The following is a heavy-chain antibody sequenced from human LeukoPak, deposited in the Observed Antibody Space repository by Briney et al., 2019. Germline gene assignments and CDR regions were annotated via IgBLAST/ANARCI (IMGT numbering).Heavy chain of an antibody. CDR1: GGSFSGYY. CDR2: INHSGTT. D-gene: IGHD3-3*01. V-gene: IGHV4-34*01. CDR3: ARASAIRFLEWLPDY. Sequence: PSETLSLTCVVYGGSFSGYYWSWIRQPPGKGLEWIGEINHSGTTNYNPSLKSRVTISIDTSKNQFSLKLSSVTAADTAVYYCARASAIRFLEWLPDYWGQGTLVTVSS. J-gene: IGHJ4*02.